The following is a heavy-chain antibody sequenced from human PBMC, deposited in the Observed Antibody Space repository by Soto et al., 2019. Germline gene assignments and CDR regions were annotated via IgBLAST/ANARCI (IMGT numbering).Heavy chain of an antibody. CDR2: INQDGSER. J-gene: IGHJ4*01. CDR3: ARAGLLWFGESKFDY. CDR1: RFTFSTYW. V-gene: IGHV3-7*04. Sequence: EVQLVESGGGLVQPGGSLRLSCAASRFTFSTYWMTWVRQAPGKGLEWVANINQDGSERYYVDSVKGRFTISRDNAENSLYLQMDSLRAEDTAVYYCARAGLLWFGESKFDYWGHGTLVTVSS. D-gene: IGHD3-10*01.